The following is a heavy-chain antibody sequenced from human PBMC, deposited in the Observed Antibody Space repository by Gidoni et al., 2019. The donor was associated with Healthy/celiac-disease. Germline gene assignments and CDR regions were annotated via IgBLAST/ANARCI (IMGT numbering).Heavy chain of an antibody. V-gene: IGHV1-3*01. CDR3: ARVEGDITMVRGAAFFDY. Sequence: QVQLVQSGAEVKKPGASVKVSCKASGYTFTSYAMHWVRQAPGQRLEWMGWINAGNGNTKYSQKFQGRVTITRDTSASTAYMELSSLRSEDTAVYYCARVEGDITMVRGAAFFDYWGQGTLVTVSS. CDR1: GYTFTSYA. CDR2: INAGNGNT. J-gene: IGHJ4*02. D-gene: IGHD3-10*01.